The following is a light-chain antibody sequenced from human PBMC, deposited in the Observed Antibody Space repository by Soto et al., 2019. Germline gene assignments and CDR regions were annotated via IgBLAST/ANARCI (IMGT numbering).Light chain of an antibody. V-gene: IGLV1-47*01. J-gene: IGLJ2*01. CDR1: SSNIGSNS. CDR3: AAWDGSLRALL. CDR2: RDN. Sequence: QSVLTQPPSASGTPGQRVTISCSGNSSNIGSNSVYWYQQLPGTAPKLLIYRDNQRPSGVPDRFSGSKSGTSASLAISGLRFEDESDYHCAAWDGSLRALLFGGGTKLTVL.